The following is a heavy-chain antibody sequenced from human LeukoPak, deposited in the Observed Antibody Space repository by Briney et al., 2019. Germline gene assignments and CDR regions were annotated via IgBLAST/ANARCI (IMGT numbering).Heavy chain of an antibody. V-gene: IGHV4-59*12. D-gene: IGHD3-9*01. CDR1: GGSISGYY. Sequence: SETLSLTCTVSGGSISGYYWSWIRQPPGKGLEWIGFIYYSGSTSYNPSLKSRVTMSVDTSNNQLSLMMTSVTAADTAVFYCARTPQGDNYFDYWGQGHLVTVSS. CDR2: IYYSGST. J-gene: IGHJ4*02. CDR3: ARTPQGDNYFDY.